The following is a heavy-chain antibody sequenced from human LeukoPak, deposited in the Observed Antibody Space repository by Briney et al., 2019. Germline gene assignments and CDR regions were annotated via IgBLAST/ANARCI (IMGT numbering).Heavy chain of an antibody. CDR1: GYTFTGYY. Sequence: ASVKVSCKASGYTFTGYYMHWVRQAPGQGLEWMGRINPNSGGTNYAQKFQGRVTMTRDTSISTAYMELSRLRSDDTAVYYCASDPESXVXAIFGVXIIGPSSPWSAPRGQRTLVTVSS. J-gene: IGHJ5*02. CDR2: INPNSGGT. V-gene: IGHV1-2*06. CDR3: ASDPESXVXAIFGVXIIGPSSPWSAP. D-gene: IGHD3-3*02.